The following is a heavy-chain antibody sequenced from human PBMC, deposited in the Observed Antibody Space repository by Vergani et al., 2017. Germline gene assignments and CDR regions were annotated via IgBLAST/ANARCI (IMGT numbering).Heavy chain of an antibody. D-gene: IGHD3-22*01. J-gene: IGHJ4*02. CDR2: MNPNSGNT. Sequence: QVQLVQSGAEVKKPGASVKVSCKASGYTFTSYNINWVRQATGQGLEWMGWMNPNSGNTGYAQKFQGRVTMTRNTSISTAYMELSRLRSDDTAVYYCARGGPTYYYDSSGYYSHWGQGTLVTVSS. CDR1: GYTFTSYN. V-gene: IGHV1-8*01. CDR3: ARGGPTYYYDSSGYYSH.